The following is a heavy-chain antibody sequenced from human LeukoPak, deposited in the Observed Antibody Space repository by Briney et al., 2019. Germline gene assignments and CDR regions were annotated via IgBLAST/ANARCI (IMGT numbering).Heavy chain of an antibody. CDR3: AKFCSSTSCLDDY. V-gene: IGHV3-33*06. D-gene: IGHD2-2*01. CDR2: IWYDGGNK. CDR1: GFTFSSYG. Sequence: PGGSLRLSCAASGFTFSSYGMHWVRQAPGKGLEWVAVIWYDGGNKYYADSVKGRFTISRDNSKNTLYLQMNSLRAEDTAVYYCAKFCSSTSCLDDYWGQGTLVTVSS. J-gene: IGHJ4*02.